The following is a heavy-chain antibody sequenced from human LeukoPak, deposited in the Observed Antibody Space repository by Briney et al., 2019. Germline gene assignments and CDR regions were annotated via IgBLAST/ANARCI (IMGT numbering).Heavy chain of an antibody. V-gene: IGHV3-7*01. CDR3: ARYNSDWGCLDP. D-gene: IGHD6-19*01. CDR2: INEGANVK. Sequence: GGSLRLSCAASGFTFSAYWMTWVRQAPGKGLEWLANINEGANVKFYVDSVKGRFIISRDNTKNSLYLQMSILRAEDTAVYYCARYNSDWGCLDPWGQGTLVTVSS. CDR1: GFTFSAYW. J-gene: IGHJ5*02.